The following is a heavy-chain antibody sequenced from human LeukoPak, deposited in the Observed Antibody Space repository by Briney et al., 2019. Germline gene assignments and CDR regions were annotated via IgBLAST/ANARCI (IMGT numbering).Heavy chain of an antibody. J-gene: IGHJ6*02. Sequence: GGSLRLSCVASGFTFSSNWMSWVRQAPGKGLEWVANIKQDGSEKYYVDSVKGRFTISRGNAKNSLYLQMNSLRAEDTAVYYCARDRGYCTTTSCHSYYGMDVWGQGTTVTVSS. CDR2: IKQDGSEK. CDR1: GFTFSSNW. D-gene: IGHD2-2*01. CDR3: ARDRGYCTTTSCHSYYGMDV. V-gene: IGHV3-7*04.